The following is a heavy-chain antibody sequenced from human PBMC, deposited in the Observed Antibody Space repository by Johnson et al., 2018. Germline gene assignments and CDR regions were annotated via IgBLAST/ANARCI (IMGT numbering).Heavy chain of an antibody. CDR3: ARGGWNTAPAVATGGMDV. D-gene: IGHD5-18*01. J-gene: IGHJ6*02. Sequence: QVQLVESGAEVKKPGSSVKVSCKASGGTFSSYAISWVRQAPGQGLEWMGGIIPIFGTANYAQKFQGRVTITADESTSTAYMELSSLRSEETAVYYCARGGWNTAPAVATGGMDVWGQGTTVTVAS. CDR1: GGTFSSYA. CDR2: IIPIFGTA. V-gene: IGHV1-69*01.